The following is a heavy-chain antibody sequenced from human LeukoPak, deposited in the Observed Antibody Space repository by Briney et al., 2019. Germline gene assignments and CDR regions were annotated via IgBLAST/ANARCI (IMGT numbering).Heavy chain of an antibody. CDR3: ARREGQQLGRGDFDY. Sequence: KPGGSLRLSCTSSGFTFSDYSMNWVRQAPGKGLEWVSAISTSGDYIYYTDSVKGRFTISRDNAKNSLYLQMNSLRAEDTGVYYCARREGQQLGRGDFDYWGQGTLVTVSS. D-gene: IGHD6-13*01. V-gene: IGHV3-21*01. CDR1: GFTFSDYS. CDR2: ISTSGDYI. J-gene: IGHJ4*02.